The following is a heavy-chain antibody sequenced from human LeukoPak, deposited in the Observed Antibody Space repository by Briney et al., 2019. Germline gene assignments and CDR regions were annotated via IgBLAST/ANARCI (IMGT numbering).Heavy chain of an antibody. Sequence: SETLSLTCTVSGYSISSGYYWGWIRQPPGKGLEWIGYIYYSGSTNYNPSLKSRVTISVDTSKNQFSLKLSSVTAADTAVYYCARDVGLYYFDYWGQGTLVTVSS. D-gene: IGHD2-2*01. CDR3: ARDVGLYYFDY. J-gene: IGHJ4*02. CDR1: GYSISSGYY. V-gene: IGHV4-59*01. CDR2: IYYSGST.